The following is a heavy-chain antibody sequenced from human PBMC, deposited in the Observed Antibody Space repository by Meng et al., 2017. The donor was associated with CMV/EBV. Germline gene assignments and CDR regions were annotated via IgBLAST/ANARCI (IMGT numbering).Heavy chain of an antibody. V-gene: IGHV1-2*02. J-gene: IGHJ5*02. Sequence: VQLVQSGAEVKKPGASVKVSCKASGYTFTGYYMHWVRQAPGQGLEWMGWINPNSGGTNYAQKFQGRVTMIRDTSISTAYMELSRLTSDDTAVYYCARGKVATIAGGWFDPWGQGTLVTVSS. CDR3: ARGKVATIAGGWFDP. CDR1: GYTFTGYY. D-gene: IGHD5-12*01. CDR2: INPNSGGT.